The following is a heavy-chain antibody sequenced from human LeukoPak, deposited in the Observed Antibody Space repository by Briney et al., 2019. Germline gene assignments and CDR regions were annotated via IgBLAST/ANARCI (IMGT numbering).Heavy chain of an antibody. V-gene: IGHV4-39*01. CDR1: GGSISSSSYY. CDR2: IYYSGST. CDR3: ARQTNRAAAGGHYFDY. D-gene: IGHD6-13*01. Sequence: SETLSLTCTVSGGSISSSSYYWGWIRQPPGKGLEWIGSIYYSGSTYYNPSLKSRVTISVDTSKNQFSLKLSSVTAADTAVYYCARQTNRAAAGGHYFDYWGQGTLVTVSS. J-gene: IGHJ4*02.